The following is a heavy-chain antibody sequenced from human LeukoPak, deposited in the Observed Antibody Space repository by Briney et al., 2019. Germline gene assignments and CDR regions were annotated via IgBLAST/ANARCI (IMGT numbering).Heavy chain of an antibody. V-gene: IGHV3-53*01. Sequence: GGSLRLSWAASGFTVSSNYMSWVRQAPGKGLEWGSVIYCGGSTYYADSVKGGFTISRDNSKNTLYLQMNSLRAEDTAVYYCAKAISREYGVVTALRYYFDYWGQGTLVTVSS. CDR2: IYCGGST. CDR3: AKAISREYGVVTALRYYFDY. J-gene: IGHJ4*02. D-gene: IGHD2-21*02. CDR1: GFTVSSNY.